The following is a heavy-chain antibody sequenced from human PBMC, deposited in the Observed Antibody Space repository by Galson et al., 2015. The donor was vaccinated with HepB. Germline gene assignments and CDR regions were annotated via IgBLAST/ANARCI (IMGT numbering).Heavy chain of an antibody. CDR1: GFTFSSYG. V-gene: IGHV3-30*18. D-gene: IGHD3-22*01. CDR3: AKTGLVVITEYYFDY. CDR2: ISYDGSNK. Sequence: SLRLSCAASGFTFSSYGMHWVRQAPGKGLEWVAVISYDGSNKYYADSVKGRFTISRDNSKNTLYLQMNSLRAEDTAVYYCAKTGLVVITEYYFDYWGQGTLVTVSS. J-gene: IGHJ4*02.